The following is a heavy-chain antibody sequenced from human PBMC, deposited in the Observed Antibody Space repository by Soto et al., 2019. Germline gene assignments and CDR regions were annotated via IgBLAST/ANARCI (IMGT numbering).Heavy chain of an antibody. J-gene: IGHJ6*02. Sequence: SETLSLTCTVSGGSIRSGGYYWSWVRQNPRRGLEWIGNIYYSGNTYYNPSLKSRLTISVDTSKNQFSLNLSSVTAADTAVYYGARDRLMATAGTARHYFGLDVWGQGTTVTVSS. CDR3: ARDRLMATAGTARHYFGLDV. V-gene: IGHV4-31*03. D-gene: IGHD5-18*01. CDR2: IYYSGNT. CDR1: GGSIRSGGYY.